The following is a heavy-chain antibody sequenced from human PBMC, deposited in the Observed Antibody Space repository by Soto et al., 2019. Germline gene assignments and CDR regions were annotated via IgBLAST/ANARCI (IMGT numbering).Heavy chain of an antibody. J-gene: IGHJ4*02. CDR3: ARHGAGGSTRPYYFDY. CDR2: FHYSGST. V-gene: IGHV4-39*01. CDR1: GGSISSGPYS. Sequence: SETLSLTCSVSGGSISSGPYSWGWIRQPPGKGLEWIGTFHYSGSTYYNSSLKTRVTISVDTSKSQFSLKLSSVTAADTAVYFCARHGAGGSTRPYYFDYWGPGTLVTVSS. D-gene: IGHD1-26*01.